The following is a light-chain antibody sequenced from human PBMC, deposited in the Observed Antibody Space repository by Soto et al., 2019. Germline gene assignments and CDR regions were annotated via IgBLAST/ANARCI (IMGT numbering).Light chain of an antibody. CDR2: SNN. J-gene: IGLJ2*01. Sequence: QSVLTQPPSASGTPGQRVTISCSGSNSNIGSNIVNWYQQLPGTAPKLLIHSNNQWPSGVPDRFSGSKSDTSASLAISGLQTEDEADYYCVAWDDSLNGLVFGGGSKLTVL. V-gene: IGLV1-44*01. CDR1: NSNIGSNI. CDR3: VAWDDSLNGLV.